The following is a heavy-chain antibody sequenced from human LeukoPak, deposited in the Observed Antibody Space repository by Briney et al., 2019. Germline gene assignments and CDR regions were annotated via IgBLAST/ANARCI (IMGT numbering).Heavy chain of an antibody. D-gene: IGHD2-21*01. Sequence: GGALRHSCAASGCTFDNYEMNWLRQAPGKGLEWVSYISSSGSTIYYADSVKGRFTISRDNVKNSLYLQMNNLRVEDTAVYYCAREALLFKVDYWGQGTLVTVSS. J-gene: IGHJ4*02. V-gene: IGHV3-48*03. CDR3: AREALLFKVDY. CDR1: GCTFDNYE. CDR2: ISSSGSTI.